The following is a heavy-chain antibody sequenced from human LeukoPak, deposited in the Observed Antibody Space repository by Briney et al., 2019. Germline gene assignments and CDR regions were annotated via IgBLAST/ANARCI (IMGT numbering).Heavy chain of an antibody. CDR3: ARDQPLGETVNWFDP. CDR1: GYTFTGYY. CDR2: INPNSGGT. V-gene: IGHV1-2*02. J-gene: IGHJ5*02. D-gene: IGHD3-16*01. Sequence: PVASVKVSCKASGYTFTGYYMHWVRQAPGQGLEWMGWINPNSGGTNYAQKFQGRVTMTRDTSISTAYMELSRLRSDDTAVYYCARDQPLGETVNWFDPWGQGTLVTVSS.